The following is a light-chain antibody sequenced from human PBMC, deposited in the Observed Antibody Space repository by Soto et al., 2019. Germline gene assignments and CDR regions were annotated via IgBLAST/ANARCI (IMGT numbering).Light chain of an antibody. CDR3: QQYNSYSEYT. CDR1: QSIDNW. CDR2: RAS. Sequence: DIQMTQSPSSLSASVGDRVTITCRASQSIDNWLAWYQQKPGKAPKLLIFRASTLTSGVPSRFSGSGSGTQFTLTIRRLQPDDFATYYCQQYNSYSEYTFGQGTKLEIK. V-gene: IGKV1-5*03. J-gene: IGKJ2*01.